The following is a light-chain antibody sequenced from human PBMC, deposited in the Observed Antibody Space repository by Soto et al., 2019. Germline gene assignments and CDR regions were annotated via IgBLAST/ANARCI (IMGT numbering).Light chain of an antibody. CDR3: KSYAGSNTYV. CDR1: KNDIGVYDF. Sequence: QSAVTEPRCASGSPGQAVAISCTGTKNDIGVYDFVSWYQHHPGKAPRLIIYEVVQRPSGVPDRFSGSKSGNTASLTVSGLQAADEADYFCKSYAGSNTYVFGSGTKVTVL. CDR2: EVV. J-gene: IGLJ1*01. V-gene: IGLV2-8*01.